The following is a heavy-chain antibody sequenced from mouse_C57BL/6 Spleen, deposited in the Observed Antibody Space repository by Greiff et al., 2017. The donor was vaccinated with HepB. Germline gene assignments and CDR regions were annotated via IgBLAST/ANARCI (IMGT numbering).Heavy chain of an antibody. CDR1: GYTFTSYG. CDR2: IYPRSGNT. D-gene: IGHD1-1*01. J-gene: IGHJ1*03. CDR3: ACYYGSSPWYFDV. V-gene: IGHV1-81*01. Sequence: VQLQQSGAELARPGASVKLSCKASGYTFTSYGISWVKQRTGQGLEWIGEIYPRSGNTYYNEKFKGKATLTADKSSSTACMELRSLTSEDSAVYFCACYYGSSPWYFDVWGTGTTVTVSS.